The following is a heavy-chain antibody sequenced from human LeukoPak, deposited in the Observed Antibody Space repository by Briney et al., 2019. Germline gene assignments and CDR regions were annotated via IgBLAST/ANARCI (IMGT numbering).Heavy chain of an antibody. J-gene: IGHJ4*02. CDR2: IIPIFGTA. CDR3: AYYDILTGYYSDY. CDR1: GGTFSSYA. D-gene: IGHD3-9*01. Sequence: GASVKVSCTASGGTFSSYAISWVRQAPGQGLEWMGGIIPIFGTANCAQKFQGRVTITADESTSTAYMELSSLRSEDTAVYYCAYYDILTGYYSDYWGQGTLVTVSS. V-gene: IGHV1-69*13.